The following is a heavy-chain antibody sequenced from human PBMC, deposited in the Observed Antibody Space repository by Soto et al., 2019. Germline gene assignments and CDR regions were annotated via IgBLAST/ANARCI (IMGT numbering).Heavy chain of an antibody. CDR3: VGGVDYYEH. Sequence: QVQLVESGGGVVQSGRSLRLSCAASGFIVNSYSMNWVRQAPGKGLEWVAVIWFDGSKKYYADSVKGRFTISRDNSKNTLDLQMNSLTTEDTSVYYCVGGVDYYEHWGQGILVTVSS. CDR1: GFIVNSYS. CDR2: IWFDGSKK. D-gene: IGHD3-16*01. V-gene: IGHV3-33*01. J-gene: IGHJ4*02.